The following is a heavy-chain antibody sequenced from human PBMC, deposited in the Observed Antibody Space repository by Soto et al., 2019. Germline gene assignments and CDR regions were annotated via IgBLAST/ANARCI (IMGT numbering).Heavy chain of an antibody. J-gene: IGHJ4*02. D-gene: IGHD3-3*01. CDR1: GGSFSGYY. CDR2: INHSGST. V-gene: IGHV4-34*01. CDR3: AGREKAYYDVGSGYIDY. Sequence: QVQLQQWGAGLLKPSETLSLTCAVYGGSFSGYYWSWIRQPPGKGLEWIGEINHSGSTNYNPSLKSRVTISVDTSKNQFSLKLSSVTAADTAVYYCAGREKAYYDVGSGYIDYWGQGTLVTFSA.